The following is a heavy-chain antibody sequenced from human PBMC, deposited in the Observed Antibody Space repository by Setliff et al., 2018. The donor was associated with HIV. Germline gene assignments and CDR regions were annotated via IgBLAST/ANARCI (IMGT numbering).Heavy chain of an antibody. D-gene: IGHD3-10*01. CDR2: VHSDGFKT. Sequence: PGGSLRLSCAASGFTFNTYGMNWVRQAPGKGLEWVSRVHSDGFKTNHAESVRGRFTIARDNAENPIFLQMNSLRAEDTAVYYCARGVRGVVNGMDVWGQGTTVTVSS. CDR3: ARGVRGVVNGMDV. J-gene: IGHJ6*02. CDR1: GFTFNTYG. V-gene: IGHV3-74*01.